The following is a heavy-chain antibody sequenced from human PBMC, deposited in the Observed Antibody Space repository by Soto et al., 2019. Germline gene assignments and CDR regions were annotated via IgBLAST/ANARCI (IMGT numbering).Heavy chain of an antibody. D-gene: IGHD4-17*01. V-gene: IGHV3-48*02. J-gene: IGHJ4*02. CDR2: ISSSGSTI. CDR3: ARDSYGDY. Sequence: EVQLVESGGVLVQPGGSLRLSCAASGFTFSTYNMIWVRQTPGKGLERVSYISSSGSTIFYADSVKGRFTISRDNAKNALYLQMNSLRDEDTAVYYCARDSYGDYWGQGTLVTVSS. CDR1: GFTFSTYN.